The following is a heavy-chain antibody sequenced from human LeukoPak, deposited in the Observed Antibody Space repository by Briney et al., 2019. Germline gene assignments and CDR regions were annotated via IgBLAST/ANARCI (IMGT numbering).Heavy chain of an antibody. Sequence: GGSLRLSCAASGFSFGGYSMSWFRQAPGKRLEWVGLIRSKAFGGTTEYAASVKGRFNMSRDDSDDIAYLHLTSLKTEDTAVYFCARAGGQWLVPWENDYWGQGTLVTVSS. CDR1: GFSFGGYS. CDR2: IRSKAFGGTT. V-gene: IGHV3-49*03. D-gene: IGHD6-19*01. CDR3: ARAGGQWLVPWENDY. J-gene: IGHJ4*02.